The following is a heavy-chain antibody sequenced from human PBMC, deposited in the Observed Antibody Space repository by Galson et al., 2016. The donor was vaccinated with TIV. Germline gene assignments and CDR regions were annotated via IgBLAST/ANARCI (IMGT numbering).Heavy chain of an antibody. D-gene: IGHD2-2*02. J-gene: IGHJ4*02. Sequence: SVKVSCKASGYTFGNYGISWMRQAPGQGLEWVGWIRASNGDTNYARKFQGRITMTKDTFTSTVFMELRSLRSEDTAVFYCARGSDCSSGTCYSRAFDDWGQGTPVTVSS. CDR2: IRASNGDT. V-gene: IGHV1-18*04. CDR3: ARGSDCSSGTCYSRAFDD. CDR1: GYTFGNYG.